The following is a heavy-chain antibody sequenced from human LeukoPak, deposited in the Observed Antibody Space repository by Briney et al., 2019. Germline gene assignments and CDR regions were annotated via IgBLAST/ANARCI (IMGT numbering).Heavy chain of an antibody. V-gene: IGHV4-59*01. CDR1: GGSISNYY. D-gene: IGHD3-22*01. CDR2: IYYNGST. J-gene: IGHJ4*02. CDR3: ARGGWNKFDY. Sequence: SETLSLTCTVSGGSISNYYWSWIRQPPGKGLEWIGYIYYNGSTNYNPSLKSRVTISVDTSKNQFSLKLSSVTAADTAVYYCARGGWNKFDYWGQGTLVTVSS.